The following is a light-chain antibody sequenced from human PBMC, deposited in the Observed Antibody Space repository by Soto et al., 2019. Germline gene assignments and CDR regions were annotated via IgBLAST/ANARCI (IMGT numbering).Light chain of an antibody. Sequence: QSVLTQPPSASGTPGQRVTISSSGSSSNIGSNTVNWYQHLPGTAPKLLIRSNDQRPSGVPDRFSGSKSGTSASLAISGLRSEDEADYYCQTWGTGIVLFGGGTKLTVL. J-gene: IGLJ2*01. CDR1: SSNIGSNT. CDR2: SND. CDR3: QTWGTGIVL. V-gene: IGLV1-44*01.